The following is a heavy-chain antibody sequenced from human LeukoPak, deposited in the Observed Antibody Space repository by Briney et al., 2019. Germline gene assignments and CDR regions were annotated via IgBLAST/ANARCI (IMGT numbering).Heavy chain of an antibody. CDR1: GFTFSTYA. CDR2: ISSDGGNT. D-gene: IGHD1-26*01. V-gene: IGHV3-64*02. J-gene: IGHJ4*02. Sequence: PGGSLRLSCAASGFTFSTYAMHWVHQAPGKGLEYISSISSDGGNTYYADSVKGRFTISRDNSNNTLYLQMGRLRAEDMAVYYCARSNNIVGATYFDYWGQGTLVTVSS. CDR3: ARSNNIVGATYFDY.